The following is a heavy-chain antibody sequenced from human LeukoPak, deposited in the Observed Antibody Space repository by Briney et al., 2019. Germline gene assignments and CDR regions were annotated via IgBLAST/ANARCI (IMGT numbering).Heavy chain of an antibody. V-gene: IGHV1-69*05. Sequence: SVKVSCKASGGTFSSYAISWVRQAPGQGLEWMGGIIPIFGTANYAQKFQGRVTITTDESTSTAYMELSSLRSEDTAVYYCARDSHVLLWFGESSWFDYWGQGTLVTVSS. D-gene: IGHD3-10*01. CDR1: GGTFSSYA. J-gene: IGHJ4*02. CDR2: IIPIFGTA. CDR3: ARDSHVLLWFGESSWFDY.